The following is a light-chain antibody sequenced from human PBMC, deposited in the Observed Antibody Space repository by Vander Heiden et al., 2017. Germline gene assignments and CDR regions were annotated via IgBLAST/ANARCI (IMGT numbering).Light chain of an antibody. CDR3: SSYTSSVV. V-gene: IGLV2-14*01. CDR2: DVS. J-gene: IGLJ2*01. CDR1: SSDVGGYNY. Sequence: QSALTQPASVSGSPGQSITISCTGTSSDVGGYNYVSWYQQHPGKAPKLRIYDVSNRPSGVSNRFSGLQAEDEADYYCSSYTSSVVFGGGTKLTVL.